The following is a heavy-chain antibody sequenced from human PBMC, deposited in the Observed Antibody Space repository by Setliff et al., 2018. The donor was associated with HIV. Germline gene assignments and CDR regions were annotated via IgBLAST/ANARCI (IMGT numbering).Heavy chain of an antibody. CDR2: IYYSGST. Sequence: PSETLSLTCTVSGGSISSSSYYWGWIRQPPGKGLEWIGSIYYSGSTYYNPSLKSRVTMSEDTSKNQFSLKLSSVTAADTAVYYCARDPSIGYYYDSSGSYFDYWGQGTLVTVSS. CDR3: ARDPSIGYYYDSSGSYFDY. V-gene: IGHV4-39*07. CDR1: GGSISSSSYY. J-gene: IGHJ4*02. D-gene: IGHD3-22*01.